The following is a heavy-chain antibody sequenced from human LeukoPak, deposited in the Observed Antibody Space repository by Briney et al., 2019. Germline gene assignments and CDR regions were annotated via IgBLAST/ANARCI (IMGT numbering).Heavy chain of an antibody. CDR2: IYSGGST. V-gene: IGHV3-53*01. CDR1: GFTVSSNY. J-gene: IGHJ4*02. Sequence: GGSLRLSCAASGFTVSSNYMSWVRQAPGKGLEWVSVIYSGGSTYYADSVKGRFTISRDNSKNTLYLQMNSLRAEDTAVYYCARQYNWNDRYFDYWGQGTLVTVFS. CDR3: ARQYNWNDRYFDY. D-gene: IGHD1-1*01.